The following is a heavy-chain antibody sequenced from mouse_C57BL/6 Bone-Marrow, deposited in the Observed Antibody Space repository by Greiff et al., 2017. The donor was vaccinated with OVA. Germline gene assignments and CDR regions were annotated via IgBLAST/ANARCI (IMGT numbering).Heavy chain of an antibody. CDR3: ATTRYAMDY. CDR1: GYSITSGYY. J-gene: IGHJ4*01. Sequence: VQLQQSGPGLVKPSQSLSLTCSVTGYSITSGYYWNWIRQFPGNKLEWMGYISYDGSNNYNPSLKNRISITRDTSKNQFFLKLNSVTTEDTATYYCATTRYAMDYWGQGTSVTVSS. V-gene: IGHV3-6*01. CDR2: ISYDGSN.